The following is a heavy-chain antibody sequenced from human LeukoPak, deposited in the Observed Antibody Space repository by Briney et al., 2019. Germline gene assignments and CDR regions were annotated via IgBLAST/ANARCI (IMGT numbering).Heavy chain of an antibody. CDR3: ARTGSIYGHETFDT. CDR2: ISSYSTYT. D-gene: IGHD5-18*01. J-gene: IGHJ3*02. CDR1: GYSFTTHG. V-gene: IGHV1-18*01. Sequence: ASVKVSCKCSGYSFTTHGISRLRQAPGQGLEWIGWISSYSTYTTYAQKFQGRVTMTTDTSTSTGYLELRSLTSDDTAVYYCARTGSIYGHETFDTWGQGTVVTVSS.